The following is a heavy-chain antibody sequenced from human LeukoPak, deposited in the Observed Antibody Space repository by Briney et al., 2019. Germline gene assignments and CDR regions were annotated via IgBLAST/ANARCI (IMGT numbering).Heavy chain of an antibody. V-gene: IGHV3-48*03. D-gene: IGHD4-23*01. J-gene: IGHJ4*02. CDR3: ARVGLRWPIDY. CDR2: ISSSGSTI. Sequence: QPGGSLRLSCTASGFTFSSYEMNWVRQAPGKGLEWVSYISSSGSTIYYADSVKGRFTISRDNAKNSLYLQMNSLRAGDTAVSYCARVGLRWPIDYSRRGTLVTVSS. CDR1: GFTFSSYE.